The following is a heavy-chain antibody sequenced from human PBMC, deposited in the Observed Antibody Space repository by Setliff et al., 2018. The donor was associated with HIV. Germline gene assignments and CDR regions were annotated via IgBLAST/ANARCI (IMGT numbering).Heavy chain of an antibody. D-gene: IGHD1-26*01. CDR3: AKTSVGATGLYAFDI. CDR2: IYTSGST. J-gene: IGHJ3*02. Sequence: PSETLSLTCNLSGGSIRSPNVYWSWIRQPAGKGLEWIGRIYTSGSTYYNPSLKSRVTISVDTSKNQFSLRLTSMTAADTAVYYCAKTSVGATGLYAFDIWGQGTMVTVSS. V-gene: IGHV4-61*02. CDR1: GGSIRSPNVY.